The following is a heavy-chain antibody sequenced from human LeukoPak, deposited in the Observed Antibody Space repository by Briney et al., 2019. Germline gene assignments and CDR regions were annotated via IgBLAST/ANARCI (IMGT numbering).Heavy chain of an antibody. CDR2: IYHSGST. Sequence: SETLSLTCAVSGYSISSGYYWGWIRQPPGKGLEWIGSIYHSGSTYYNPSLKSRVTISVDTSKNQFSLKLSSVTAADTAVYYCARGRSGADPPYGYWGQGTLVTVSS. V-gene: IGHV4-38-2*01. CDR3: ARGRSGADPPYGY. CDR1: GYSISSGYY. D-gene: IGHD3-10*01. J-gene: IGHJ4*02.